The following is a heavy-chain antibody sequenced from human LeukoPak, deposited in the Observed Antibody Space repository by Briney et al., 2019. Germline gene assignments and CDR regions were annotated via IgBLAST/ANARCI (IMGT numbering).Heavy chain of an antibody. CDR3: AGLGASGNGYLSWFDP. V-gene: IGHV4-59*01. J-gene: IGHJ5*02. CDR1: VGSFSTYY. Sequence: SETLSLTCAVYVGSFSTYYWSWIRQPPGKGLEWIGYIYYSGNSNYNPSLKSRVTISVDTSKNQFSLKLSSVTAADTGVYYCAGLGASGNGYLSWFDPWGQGTLVTVSS. CDR2: IYYSGNS. D-gene: IGHD3-22*01.